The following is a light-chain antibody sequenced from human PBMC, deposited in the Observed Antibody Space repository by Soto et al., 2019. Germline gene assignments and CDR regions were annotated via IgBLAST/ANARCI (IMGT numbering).Light chain of an antibody. V-gene: IGKV3-20*01. J-gene: IGKJ2*01. CDR1: QSVSSSY. CDR3: QHYGSSPGYT. CDR2: GAS. Sequence: EIVLTQSPGTLSLSPGERATLSCRASQSVSSSYLAWYRQKPGQAPRLLIYGASRRATGVPDRFSGSGSGTDFTLNISTLEAADFSVYYCQHYGSSPGYTFGQGTKLEIK.